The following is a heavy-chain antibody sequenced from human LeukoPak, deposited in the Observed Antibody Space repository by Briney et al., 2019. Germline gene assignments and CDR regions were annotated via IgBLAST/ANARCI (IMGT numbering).Heavy chain of an antibody. CDR2: IKSKPNVEPR. Sequence: KTGGSLRLSCAASGFTFSDAWMSWVRQAPGKGLEWVGRIKSKPNVEPRDYAAPVGGRFTISRDDSKNTLYLQMNSLKPEDTATYYCATSRGAFFLLWGQGTLVTVSS. J-gene: IGHJ4*02. V-gene: IGHV3-15*01. CDR3: ATSRGAFFLL. CDR1: GFTFSDAW. D-gene: IGHD1-26*01.